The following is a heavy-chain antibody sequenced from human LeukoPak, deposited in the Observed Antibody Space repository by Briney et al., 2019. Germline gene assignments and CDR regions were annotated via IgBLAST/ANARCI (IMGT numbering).Heavy chain of an antibody. CDR2: ISGSGSNT. V-gene: IGHV3-23*01. J-gene: IGHJ4*02. CDR3: AKETFYYGSGSFMGY. CDR1: GFTFSSYA. D-gene: IGHD3-10*01. Sequence: GGSLRLSCAASGFTFSSYAMSWVRQAPGKGLEWVSGISGSGSNTYYADSAKGRFTVSRDNSKNTLYLQMNSLRAEDTAVYYCAKETFYYGSGSFMGYWGQGTLVTVSS.